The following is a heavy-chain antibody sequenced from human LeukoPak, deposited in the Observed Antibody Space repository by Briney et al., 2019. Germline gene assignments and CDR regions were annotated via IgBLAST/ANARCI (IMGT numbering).Heavy chain of an antibody. CDR2: IRSKANSYAT. Sequence: GGSLRLSCAASGFIFSGSAMHWVRQASGKGLEWVGRIRSKANSYATAYAASVKGRFTISRDDSKNTAYLQMNSLKTEDTAVYYCTRNNLYYYMVVWGQEATVTVSS. V-gene: IGHV3-73*01. CDR1: GFIFSGSA. J-gene: IGHJ6*03. D-gene: IGHD1/OR15-1a*01. CDR3: TRNNLYYYMVV.